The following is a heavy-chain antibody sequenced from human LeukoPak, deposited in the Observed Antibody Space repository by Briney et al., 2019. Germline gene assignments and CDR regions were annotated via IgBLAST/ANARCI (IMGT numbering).Heavy chain of an antibody. CDR1: GYTFTSYY. V-gene: IGHV1-2*02. CDR2: INPNSGGT. Sequence: GASVKVPCKASGYTFTSYYMHWVRQAPGQGLEWMGWINPNSGGTNYAQKFQGRVTMTRDTSISTAYMELSRLRSDDTAVYYCARDAAQALSSWPEYFQHWGQGTLVTVSS. J-gene: IGHJ1*01. D-gene: IGHD6-13*01. CDR3: ARDAAQALSSWPEYFQH.